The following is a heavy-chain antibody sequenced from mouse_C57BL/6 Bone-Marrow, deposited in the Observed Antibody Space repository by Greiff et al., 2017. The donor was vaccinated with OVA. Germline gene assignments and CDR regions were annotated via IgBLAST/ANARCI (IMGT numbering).Heavy chain of an antibody. Sequence: LESGAELVRPGASVKLSCTASGFNIQDDYMHWVKQRPEQGLEWIGWIDPENGDTEYASKFQGKATITADTSSNTAYLQLSSLTSEDTAVYYCTTVVATWRNYFDYWGQGTTLTVSS. J-gene: IGHJ2*01. CDR1: GFNIQDDY. CDR3: TTVVATWRNYFDY. D-gene: IGHD1-1*01. CDR2: IDPENGDT. V-gene: IGHV14-4*01.